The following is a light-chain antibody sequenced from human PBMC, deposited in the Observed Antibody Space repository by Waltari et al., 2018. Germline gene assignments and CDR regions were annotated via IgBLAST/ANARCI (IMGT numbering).Light chain of an antibody. CDR3: SSYAGSNNLYV. CDR1: SSDVGGYNY. J-gene: IGLJ1*01. V-gene: IGLV2-8*01. Sequence: QSALTQPPSASGSPGQSVTISCTGTSSDVGGYNYVSWYQQHPGKAPKIMIYEVSKRPSVVPDRFSGSKSGNTASLTVSGLQAEDEADYYCSSYAGSNNLYVFGTGTKVTVL. CDR2: EVS.